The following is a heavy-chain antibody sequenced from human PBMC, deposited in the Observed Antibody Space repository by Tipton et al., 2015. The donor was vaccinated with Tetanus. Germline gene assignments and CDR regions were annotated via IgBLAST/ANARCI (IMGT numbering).Heavy chain of an antibody. J-gene: IGHJ2*01. CDR1: GGSISSYY. D-gene: IGHD4-17*01. V-gene: IGHV4-59*07. CDR3: ARRLRTYWYFDL. CDR2: IYYSGST. Sequence: TLSLTCTVSGGSISSYYWSWIRQPPGKGLEWIGYIYYSGSTNYNPSLESRVTISVDTSKNQFSLKLSSVTAADTAVYYCARRLRTYWYFDLWGRGTLVTVSS.